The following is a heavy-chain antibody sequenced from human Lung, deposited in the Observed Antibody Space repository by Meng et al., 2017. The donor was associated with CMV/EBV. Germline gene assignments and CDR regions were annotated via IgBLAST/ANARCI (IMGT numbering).Heavy chain of an antibody. J-gene: IGHJ5*02. Sequence: SCAASGFTFSNYWMSWVRQAPGKGLEWVASINQDGSEKHYMDSVKGRFTISRDNAKNALYLEMNSLRAEDTALYFCVRGSGREWCDPWGQGTLVTVSS. CDR3: VRGSGREWCDP. CDR1: GFTFSNYW. CDR2: INQDGSEK. D-gene: IGHD2-15*01. V-gene: IGHV3-7*04.